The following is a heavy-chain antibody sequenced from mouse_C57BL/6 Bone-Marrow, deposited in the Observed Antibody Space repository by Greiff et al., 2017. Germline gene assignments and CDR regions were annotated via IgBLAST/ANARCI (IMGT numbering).Heavy chain of an antibody. V-gene: IGHV1-9*01. D-gene: IGHD2-1*01. CDR3: ARLYYGNSAWFAY. CDR2: ILPGSGST. Sequence: QVQLQQSGAELMKPGASVKLSCKATGYTFTGYWIEWVKQRPGHGLEWIGEILPGSGSTNYNEKFKGKATFTADTSSNTAYMQLSSLTTEASAIYYCARLYYGNSAWFAYWGQGTLVTVSA. CDR1: GYTFTGYW. J-gene: IGHJ3*01.